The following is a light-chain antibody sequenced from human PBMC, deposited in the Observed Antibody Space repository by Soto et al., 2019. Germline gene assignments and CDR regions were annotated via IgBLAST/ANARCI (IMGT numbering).Light chain of an antibody. Sequence: EFVLTQSPGTLSLSPGERATLSCRASQTVRNNYLAWYQQKTGQAPRLLIYDASSRATGIPDRFSSGGSGTDFTLTISRLEPEDFAVYDCQQFSSYPLTFGGGTKVEIK. CDR2: DAS. J-gene: IGKJ4*01. V-gene: IGKV3-20*01. CDR3: QQFSSYPLT. CDR1: QTVRNNY.